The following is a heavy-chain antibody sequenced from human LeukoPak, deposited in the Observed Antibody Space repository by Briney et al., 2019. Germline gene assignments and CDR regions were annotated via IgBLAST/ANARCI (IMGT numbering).Heavy chain of an antibody. J-gene: IGHJ4*02. CDR1: GGSFSGYY. CDR3: ARARRTARAIDY. CDR2: INHSGST. Sequence: PSETLSLTCAVYGGSFSGYYWSWIRQPPGKGLEWIGEINHSGSTNYNPSLKSRVTISVDTSKNQFSLKLSSVTAADTAVYYCARARRTARAIDYWGQGTLVTVSS. V-gene: IGHV4-34*01. D-gene: IGHD5-18*01.